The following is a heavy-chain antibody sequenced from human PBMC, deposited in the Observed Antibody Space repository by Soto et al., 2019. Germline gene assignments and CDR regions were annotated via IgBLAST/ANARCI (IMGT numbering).Heavy chain of an antibody. CDR3: ANGEKVVIEAPLGY. V-gene: IGHV1-69*13. CDR2: IIPIFGTA. J-gene: IGHJ4*02. Sequence: VKVSCKASGGTFSSYAVIWVRQAPGQGLEWMGGIIPIFGTANYAQKFQCRVTITADESKNTLYLQMNSLRAEDTAVYYCANGEKVVIEAPLGYWGQGTLVTVSS. CDR1: GGTFSSYA. D-gene: IGHD3-22*01.